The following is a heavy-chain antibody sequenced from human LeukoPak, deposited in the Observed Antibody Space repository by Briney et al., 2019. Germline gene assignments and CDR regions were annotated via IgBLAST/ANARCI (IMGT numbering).Heavy chain of an antibody. CDR3: ARDSRYHSGWGSYQPYWFDP. CDR2: ISADGTTT. J-gene: IGHJ5*02. D-gene: IGHD3-10*01. CDR1: GFTFNLYW. Sequence: GGSLRLSCAASGFTFNLYWIHWVRQVPGKGLEWLSRISADGTTTNYADSVNGRFTISRDNAKNTLYLQMHSLGVDDTAVYYCARDSRYHSGWGSYQPYWFDPWGQGTLVTVSS. V-gene: IGHV3-74*01.